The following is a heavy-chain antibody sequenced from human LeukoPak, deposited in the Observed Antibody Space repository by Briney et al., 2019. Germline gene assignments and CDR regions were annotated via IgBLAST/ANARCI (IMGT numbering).Heavy chain of an antibody. CDR2: INHSGST. Sequence: SETLSLTCAVYGGSFSGYYWSWIRQPPGKGLEWIGEINHSGSTNYNPSLKSRVTISVDTSKNQFSLKLSSVTAADTAVYYCARGLVNRGGADYWGQGTLVTVSS. D-gene: IGHD3-10*01. CDR1: GGSFSGYY. CDR3: ARGLVNRGGADY. J-gene: IGHJ4*02. V-gene: IGHV4-34*01.